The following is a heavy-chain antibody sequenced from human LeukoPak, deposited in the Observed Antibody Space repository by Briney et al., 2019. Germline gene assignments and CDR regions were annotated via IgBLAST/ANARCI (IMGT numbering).Heavy chain of an antibody. CDR2: IFYSGST. V-gene: IGHV4-31*03. D-gene: IGHD3-10*01. J-gene: IGHJ4*02. CDR1: GGSISSGGYY. Sequence: PSETLSLTCTVSGGSISSGGYYWTWIRQHPGKGLEWLGYIFYSGSTYYNPSLKSRFTISLDTSKNQLSLKLSSVTAADTAVYYCARGTYYSSSGSYYNLDQWGQGTLVTVSS. CDR3: ARGTYYSSSGSYYNLDQ.